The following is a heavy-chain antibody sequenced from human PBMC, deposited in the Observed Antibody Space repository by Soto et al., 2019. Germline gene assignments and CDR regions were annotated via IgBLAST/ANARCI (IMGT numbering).Heavy chain of an antibody. J-gene: IGHJ5*02. Sequence: QVQLVQSGAEVKQPVSSVKVSCQASGVTFSSFAISWVRQAPGQGLEWMGGIIPIFRTPNYAQNFQGRVTITADESTSSVYMELSRLRSEDTAVYYCARSTGSGFRPGTHRFNWFDPWGQGTLVTVSS. V-gene: IGHV1-69*01. CDR1: GVTFSSFA. CDR3: ARSTGSGFRPGTHRFNWFDP. D-gene: IGHD5-12*01. CDR2: IIPIFRTP.